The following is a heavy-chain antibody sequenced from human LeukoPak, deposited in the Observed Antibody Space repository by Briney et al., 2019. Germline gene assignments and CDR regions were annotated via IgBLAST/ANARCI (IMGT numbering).Heavy chain of an antibody. CDR1: GGSISSYY. D-gene: IGHD4-23*01. V-gene: IGHV4-59*01. J-gene: IGHJ4*02. CDR3: ASYGGYFDY. CDR2: IYYSGST. Sequence: SETLSLTCTGSGGSISSYYWSWIRQPPGKGLEWIGYIYYSGSTNYNPSLNSRVTISVDTSKNQFSLKLSSVTAAATAEYYCASYGGYFDYWGQGTLVTVSS.